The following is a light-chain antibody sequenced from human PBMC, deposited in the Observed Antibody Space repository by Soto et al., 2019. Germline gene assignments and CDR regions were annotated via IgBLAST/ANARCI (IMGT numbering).Light chain of an antibody. V-gene: IGLV2-14*01. J-gene: IGLJ2*01. Sequence: QSALTQPASVSGSPGQSITISCTGTSSDVGAYNYVSWYQQHPGKAPKLLIYEVTNRPSGVSNRFSGSKSGNTASLPITGLQAEDEAEYSCSSYTGSSTMVFGGGTKLTVL. CDR1: SSDVGAYNY. CDR3: SSYTGSSTMV. CDR2: EVT.